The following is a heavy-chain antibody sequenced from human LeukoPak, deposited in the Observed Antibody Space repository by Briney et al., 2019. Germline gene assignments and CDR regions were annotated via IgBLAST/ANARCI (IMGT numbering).Heavy chain of an antibody. CDR1: RYTIITYG. CDR2: RRAYYGNT. D-gene: IGHD1-14*01. Sequence: SVKVSYKASRYTIITYGIRRLRQAPAEGRECMGWRRAYYGNTNYAQTLQGRVTMTTGTSTSTAYMELRSLRSDDTAVYDCARVLSRPRVYHFDYWGRGPLVTVSS. V-gene: IGHV1-18*01. CDR3: ARVLSRPRVYHFDY. J-gene: IGHJ4*02.